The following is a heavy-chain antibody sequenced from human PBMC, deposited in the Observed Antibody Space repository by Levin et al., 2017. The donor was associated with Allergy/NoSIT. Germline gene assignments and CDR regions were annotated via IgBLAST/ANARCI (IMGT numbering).Heavy chain of an antibody. J-gene: IGHJ4*02. CDR2: IFHSGST. D-gene: IGHD2-15*01. CDR3: ARDGSLRGPVAAFGF. Sequence: SETLSLTCDVSGAYITTSHWWTWVRQSPGGGLEWIGEIFHSGSTNYNPSLKSRVTISVDKSKNQFSLKMTSVTAADTAVYFCARDGSLRGPVAAFGFWGQGALVTVSS. V-gene: IGHV4-4*02. CDR1: GAYITTSHW.